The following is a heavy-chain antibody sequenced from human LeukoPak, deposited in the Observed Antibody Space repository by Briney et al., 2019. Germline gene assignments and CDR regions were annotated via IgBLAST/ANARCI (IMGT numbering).Heavy chain of an antibody. CDR2: IWYDGSKK. V-gene: IGHV3-33*01. CDR1: GFTFSSYG. D-gene: IGHD2-8*02. CDR3: ARYNTGSVDY. Sequence: PGGSLRLSCAASGFTFSSYGMHWVRQAPGKGLERVAVIWYDGSKKYYADSVKGRFTISRDNSKNTLYLQMDSLRAEDTAVYYCARYNTGSVDYWGQGTLVTVSS. J-gene: IGHJ4*02.